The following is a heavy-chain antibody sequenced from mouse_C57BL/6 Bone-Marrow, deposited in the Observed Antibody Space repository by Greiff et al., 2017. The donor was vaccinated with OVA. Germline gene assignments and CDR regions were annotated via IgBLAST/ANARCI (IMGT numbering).Heavy chain of an antibody. Sequence: EVHLVESGGGLVKPGGSLKLSCAASGFTFSDYGMHWVRQAPAKGLEWVAYISSGSSTIYYADTVKGRFTISRDNAKNTLFLQMTSLRSEDTAMYYCARRRFPEYFDVWGTGTTVTVSS. V-gene: IGHV5-17*01. CDR2: ISSGSSTI. CDR3: ARRRFPEYFDV. J-gene: IGHJ1*03. CDR1: GFTFSDYG.